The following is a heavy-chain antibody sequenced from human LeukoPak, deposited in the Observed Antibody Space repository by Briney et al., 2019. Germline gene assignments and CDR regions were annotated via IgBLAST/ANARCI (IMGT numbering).Heavy chain of an antibody. J-gene: IGHJ4*02. CDR1: GYTFTSSY. D-gene: IGHD3-22*01. V-gene: IGHV1-46*01. CDR2: IFPSGGST. CDR3: ARGGDDSTGYYVHYFDY. Sequence: ASVKVSCKASGYTFTSSYMYWVREAPGQGLEWMGLIFPSGGSTSYAQKFQGRVTMTRDTSTHKVYMELSNLRAEETAGYFCARGGDDSTGYYVHYFDYWGQGTLVTVSS.